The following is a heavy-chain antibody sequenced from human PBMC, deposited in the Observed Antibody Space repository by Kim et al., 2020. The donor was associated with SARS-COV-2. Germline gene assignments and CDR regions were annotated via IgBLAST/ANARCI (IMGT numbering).Heavy chain of an antibody. CDR2: INTNTGNP. CDR3: ARDLKRAQQQQPLGY. V-gene: IGHV7-4-1*02. J-gene: IGHJ4*02. D-gene: IGHD6-13*01. CDR1: GYTFTSYA. Sequence: ASVKVSCKASGYTFTSYAMNWVRQAPGQGLEWMGWINTNTGNPTYAQGFPGRFVFSLDTSVSTAYLQLSSLKAEDTAVYYCARDLKRAQQQQPLGYWGQGTLVTGSS.